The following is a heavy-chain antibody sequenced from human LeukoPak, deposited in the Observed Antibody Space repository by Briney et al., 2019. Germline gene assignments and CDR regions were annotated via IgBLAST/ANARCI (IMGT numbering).Heavy chain of an antibody. D-gene: IGHD6-19*01. CDR1: GFTFNSYA. CDR2: IFGSGGSA. Sequence: GGSLRLSCATSGFTFNSYAMYWVRQAPGKGLEWVSGIFGSGGSAHYADSVKGRFTISRDNSKNTVYLQMDSLRVEDTAVYYCGKTTTGYSSGRYPGWPVDYWGQGTLVTVSS. J-gene: IGHJ4*02. CDR3: GKTTTGYSSGRYPGWPVDY. V-gene: IGHV3-23*01.